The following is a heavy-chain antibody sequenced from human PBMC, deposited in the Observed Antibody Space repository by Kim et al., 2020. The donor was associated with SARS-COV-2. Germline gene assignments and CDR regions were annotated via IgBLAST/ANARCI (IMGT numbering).Heavy chain of an antibody. CDR2: K. Sequence: KYYGDSEKGRFTISRDNSENTLYLQVNSLRVEDTAVYFCARNSDTLGFVYWGQGTLVTVSS. J-gene: IGHJ4*02. V-gene: IGHV3-33*01. CDR3: ARNSDTLGFVY. D-gene: IGHD2-15*01.